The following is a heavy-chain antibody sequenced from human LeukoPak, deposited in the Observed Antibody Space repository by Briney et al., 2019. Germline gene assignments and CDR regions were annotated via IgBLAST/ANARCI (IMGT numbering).Heavy chain of an antibody. CDR3: ARDSDCSGGSCYGVDV. CDR1: GFTFSDYY. CDR2: ISSSGSTI. Sequence: GGSLRLSCAASGFTFSDYYMSWIRQAPGKGLEWVSYISSSGSTIYYADSVKGRFTISRDNAKNSLYLQMNSLRAEDTAVYYCARDSDCSGGSCYGVDVWGQGTTVTVFS. D-gene: IGHD2-15*01. V-gene: IGHV3-11*01. J-gene: IGHJ6*02.